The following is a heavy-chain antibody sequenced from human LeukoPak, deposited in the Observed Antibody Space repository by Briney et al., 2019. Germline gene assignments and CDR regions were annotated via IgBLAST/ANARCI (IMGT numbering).Heavy chain of an antibody. V-gene: IGHV3-11*01. Sequence: GGSLRLSCAASGFTFSDYYMSWIRQAPGKGLEWVSYISSSGSTIYYADSVKGRFTISRDNAKNSLYLQMNSLRAEDTAVYYCARATSSRRYYDFWSGYSSGTDEFDYWGQGTLVTVSS. CDR1: GFTFSDYY. CDR3: ARATSSRRYYDFWSGYSSGTDEFDY. CDR2: ISSSGSTI. J-gene: IGHJ4*02. D-gene: IGHD3-3*01.